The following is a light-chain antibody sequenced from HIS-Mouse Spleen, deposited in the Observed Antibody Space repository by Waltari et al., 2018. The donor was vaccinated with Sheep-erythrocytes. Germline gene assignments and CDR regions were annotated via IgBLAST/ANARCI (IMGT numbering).Light chain of an antibody. CDR2: LGS. CDR1: QSLLHSNGYNY. Sequence: DIVMTQSPLYLPVTPGEPASISCRSSQSLLHSNGYNYLDWYLQKPGQSPQLLIYLGSNRASGVPDRFSGSGSGTDFTLKISRVEAEDAGVYYCMQALQTPWTFGQGTKVEIK. CDR3: MQALQTPWT. J-gene: IGKJ1*01. V-gene: IGKV2-28*01.